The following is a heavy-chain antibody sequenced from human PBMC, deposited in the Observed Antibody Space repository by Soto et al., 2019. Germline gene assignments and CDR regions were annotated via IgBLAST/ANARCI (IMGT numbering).Heavy chain of an antibody. CDR3: ATRMTTVPY. V-gene: IGHV3-66*01. J-gene: IGHJ4*02. Sequence: EAHLVGSGGGLVQPGGSLRLSCAASGFAVSAHYLSWVRQAPGKGLEWVSLIYSGGDTDYADSVRGTITISRDNSKNTLYLQMNSLNAEGTAVYYCATRMTTVPYWGQGALVNVSS. CDR1: GFAVSAHY. CDR2: IYSGGDT. D-gene: IGHD4-17*01.